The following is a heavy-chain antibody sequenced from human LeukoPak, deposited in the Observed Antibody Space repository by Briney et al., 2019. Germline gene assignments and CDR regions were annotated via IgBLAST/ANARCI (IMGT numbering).Heavy chain of an antibody. CDR3: AKASTVLKPIDS. J-gene: IGHJ4*02. CDR1: GFTFRNYG. V-gene: IGHV3-23*01. CDR2: ISPIGSRT. D-gene: IGHD1-14*01. Sequence: GGSLRLSCAASGFTFRNYGMHWVRQAPGKGLEWVSAISPIGSRTYYADSVKGRFTISRDNSKNTLYLQMNSLRAGDTAIYYCAKASTVLKPIDSWGQGTLVTVSS.